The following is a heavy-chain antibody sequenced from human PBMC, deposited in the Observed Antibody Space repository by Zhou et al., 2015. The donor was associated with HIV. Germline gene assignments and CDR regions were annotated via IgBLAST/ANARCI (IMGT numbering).Heavy chain of an antibody. V-gene: IGHV3-30*03. CDR3: AGEYSSSSGDDY. Sequence: QVQLVESGGGVVQPGRSLRLSCAASGFTFSSYGMHWVRQAPGKGLEWVAVISYDGSNKYYADSVKGRFTISRDNSKNTLYLQMNSLRAEDTAVYYCAGEYSSSSGDDYWGQGTLVTVSS. CDR2: ISYDGSNK. D-gene: IGHD6-6*01. CDR1: GFTFSSYG. J-gene: IGHJ4*02.